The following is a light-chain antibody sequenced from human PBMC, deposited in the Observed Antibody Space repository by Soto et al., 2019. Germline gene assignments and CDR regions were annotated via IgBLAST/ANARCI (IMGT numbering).Light chain of an antibody. Sequence: EIVLTQSPGTLSVSPGEGATLSCTASQSLRSNFLAWYQQKPGQPPRLLMFRASIRATGFPARFSGSGSGTEFNITISSLQSEDSAVYYCQQYNNWPRATFGGGTKVDIK. V-gene: IGKV3-15*01. J-gene: IGKJ4*01. CDR3: QQYNNWPRAT. CDR2: RAS. CDR1: QSLRSN.